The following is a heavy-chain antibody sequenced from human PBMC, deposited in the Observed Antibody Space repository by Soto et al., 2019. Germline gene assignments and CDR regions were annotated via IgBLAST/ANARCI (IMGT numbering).Heavy chain of an antibody. V-gene: IGHV3-66*01. Sequence: EVEMVESGGGLVQPGGSLRLSCVVSGLTVTNNYMNWARQAPGKGLEWVSVIDSGGGTYYANSVKDRFTISRDNSKNTLYLQINSLRADDSSVYYCVSRGNCGQGTLVTVSS. D-gene: IGHD3-10*01. CDR3: VSRGN. J-gene: IGHJ4*02. CDR1: GLTVTNNY. CDR2: IDSGGGT.